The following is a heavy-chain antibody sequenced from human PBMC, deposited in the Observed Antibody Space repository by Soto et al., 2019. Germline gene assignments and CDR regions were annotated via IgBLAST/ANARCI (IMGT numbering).Heavy chain of an antibody. Sequence: SETLSLTCTVSGGSISSYYWSWIRQPPGKGLEWIGYIYYSGSTNYNPSLNSRVTISVDTSKNQFSLKLSSVTAADTAVYYCARGYCSGGSCSSPVVPWGKGLLGTLSS. CDR3: ARGYCSGGSCSSPVVP. CDR2: IYYSGST. CDR1: GGSISSYY. J-gene: IGHJ5*02. D-gene: IGHD2-15*01. V-gene: IGHV4-59*01.